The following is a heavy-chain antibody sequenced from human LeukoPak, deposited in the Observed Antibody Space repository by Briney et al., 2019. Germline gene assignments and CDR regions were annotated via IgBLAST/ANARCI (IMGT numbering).Heavy chain of an antibody. V-gene: IGHV3-23*01. Sequence: GGSLRLSCAASGFTFSSYEMSWVRQAPGKGLEWVSAISGSGGSTYYADSVKGRFTISRDNSKNTLYLQMNSLRAEDTAVYYCAKDFPYQLYYDSSGLSDYWGQGTLVTVSS. CDR1: GFTFSSYE. CDR3: AKDFPYQLYYDSSGLSDY. D-gene: IGHD3-22*01. CDR2: ISGSGGST. J-gene: IGHJ4*02.